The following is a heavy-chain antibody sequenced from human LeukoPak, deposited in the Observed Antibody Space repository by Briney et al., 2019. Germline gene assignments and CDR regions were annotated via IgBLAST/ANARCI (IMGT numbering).Heavy chain of an antibody. V-gene: IGHV4-34*01. J-gene: IGHJ4*02. CDR2: INHSGST. D-gene: IGHD1-26*01. Sequence: SETLSLTCAVYGGSFSGYYWSWIRQPPGKGLEWIGEINHSGSTNYNPSLKSRVTISVDTSKNQFSLKLSSVTAADTAVYYCARRQKYSGSTFDYWGQGTLVTVSS. CDR1: GGSFSGYY. CDR3: ARRQKYSGSTFDY.